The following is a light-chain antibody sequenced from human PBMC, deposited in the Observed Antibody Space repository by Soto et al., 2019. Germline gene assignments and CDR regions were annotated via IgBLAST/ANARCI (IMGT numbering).Light chain of an antibody. CDR1: QSISRW. CDR3: QQFATYSGE. V-gene: IGKV1-5*03. CDR2: KAS. J-gene: IGKJ1*01. Sequence: DIQMTQSPSTLSASVGDRVTITCRASQSISRWLAWYPQKPGKAPTLLIYKASSLESGVPLRFSGSGSGTEFTLTISSLQPDDSATYYCQQFATYSGEFGQGTKVDIK.